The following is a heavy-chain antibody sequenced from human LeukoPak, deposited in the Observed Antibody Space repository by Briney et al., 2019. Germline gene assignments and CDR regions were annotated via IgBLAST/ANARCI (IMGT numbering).Heavy chain of an antibody. V-gene: IGHV3-30-3*01. CDR2: ITCNGDIK. D-gene: IGHD1-26*01. CDR3: ARDAQSGAHSDFDY. CDR1: GFTFRNYA. Sequence: GGSLRLSCAASGFTFRNYAIHWVRQAPGEGLEWVAIITCNGDIKYYADSVKGRFTISRDNSQNTVFLQMNSLRPEDTAVYYCARDAQSGAHSDFDYWGQGTLVTVSS. J-gene: IGHJ4*02.